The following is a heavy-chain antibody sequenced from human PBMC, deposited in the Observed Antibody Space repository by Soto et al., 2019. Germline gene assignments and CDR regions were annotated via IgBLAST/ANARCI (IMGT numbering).Heavy chain of an antibody. V-gene: IGHV3-30*03. CDR3: XXXXXXXXXXKYDX. Sequence: QGLLVESGGGVVQPGRSLRLSCVASGLTFSHYGMHWVRQVPGKGLEWVAVISCDGSLKFYEDSVKGRFTISRDNSRNTLYLEXNXXXXXXXXXXXXXXXXXXXXXXKYDXWGRGTLVTVSS. J-gene: IGHJ4*02. CDR2: ISCDGSLK. D-gene: IGHD1-1*01. CDR1: GLTFSHYG.